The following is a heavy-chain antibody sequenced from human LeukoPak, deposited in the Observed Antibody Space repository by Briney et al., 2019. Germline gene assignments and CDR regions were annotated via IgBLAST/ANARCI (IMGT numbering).Heavy chain of an antibody. D-gene: IGHD6-13*01. Sequence: GGSLRLSCAASGFTFSDYYMSWIRQAPGKGLEWVSYISSSSSYTNYADSVKGRFTISRDNAKNSLYLQMNSLRAEDTAVYYCARDHDSSSWYGFPRIYYCYGMDVWGQGTTVTVSS. V-gene: IGHV3-11*06. CDR1: GFTFSDYY. CDR2: ISSSSSYT. J-gene: IGHJ6*02. CDR3: ARDHDSSSWYGFPRIYYCYGMDV.